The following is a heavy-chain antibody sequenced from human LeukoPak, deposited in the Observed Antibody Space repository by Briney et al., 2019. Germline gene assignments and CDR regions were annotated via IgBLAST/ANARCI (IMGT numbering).Heavy chain of an antibody. D-gene: IGHD6-19*01. CDR1: GFTFSSYS. J-gene: IGHJ4*02. CDR3: ARDTGWYHLGY. V-gene: IGHV3-7*01. Sequence: GGSLRLSCAASGFTFSSYSMNWVRQAPGKGLEWVANVKGDGSEKDYEDSVKGRFTISRDNAKNSLYLQMNSLRAEDTAVYYCARDTGWYHLGYWGQGTLVTVSS. CDR2: VKGDGSEK.